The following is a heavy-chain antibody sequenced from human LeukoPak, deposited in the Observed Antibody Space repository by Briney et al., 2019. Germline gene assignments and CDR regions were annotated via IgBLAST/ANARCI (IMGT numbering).Heavy chain of an antibody. CDR3: ATYGDSRRRDWYFDL. Sequence: PGGSLRLSCAASGFIFSSYGMHWVRQAPGKGLEWVAVIWYDGSNKFYADSVKGRFTISRDNSKNTLYLQMNSLRAEGTAVYYCATYGDSRRRDWYFDLWGRGTLVTVSS. V-gene: IGHV3-33*01. J-gene: IGHJ2*01. D-gene: IGHD4-17*01. CDR2: IWYDGSNK. CDR1: GFIFSSYG.